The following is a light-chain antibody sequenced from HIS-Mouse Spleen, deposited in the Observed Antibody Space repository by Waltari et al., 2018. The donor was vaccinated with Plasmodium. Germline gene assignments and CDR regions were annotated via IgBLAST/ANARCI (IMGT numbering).Light chain of an antibody. CDR1: SSDVGGYNY. CDR3: SSYAGSNNYV. Sequence: QSALTQPPSASGSPGQSVTISCTGPSSDVGGYNYVSWYQQHPGQAPKLLIDEVSKRPSGVPDRFSGSKSGNTASLTVSGLQAEDEADYYCSSYAGSNNYVFGTGTKVTVL. CDR2: EVS. J-gene: IGLJ1*01. V-gene: IGLV2-8*01.